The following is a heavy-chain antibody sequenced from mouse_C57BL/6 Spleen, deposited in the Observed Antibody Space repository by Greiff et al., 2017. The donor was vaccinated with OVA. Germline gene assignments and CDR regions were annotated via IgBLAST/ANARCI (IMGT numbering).Heavy chain of an antibody. D-gene: IGHD1-1*01. CDR3: ARRSSYGGGPMDY. CDR2: INPYNGGT. CDR1: GYTFTDYY. Sequence: EVQLQQSGPVLVKPGASVKMSCKASGYTFTDYYMNWVKQSHGKSLEWIGVINPYNGGTSYNQKFKGKATLTVDKSSSTAYMELNSLTSEDSAVYYCARRSSYGGGPMDYWGQGTSVTVSS. J-gene: IGHJ4*01. V-gene: IGHV1-19*01.